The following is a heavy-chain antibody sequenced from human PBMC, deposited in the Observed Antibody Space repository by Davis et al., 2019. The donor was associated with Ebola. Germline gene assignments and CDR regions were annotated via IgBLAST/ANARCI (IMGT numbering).Heavy chain of an antibody. CDR3: AGELRGFDY. V-gene: IGHV3-74*01. CDR1: GFSFSDYW. CDR2: ITPSGGVT. D-gene: IGHD4-17*01. Sequence: GESLKISCAASGFSFSDYWMSWVRQAPGKGLVWVSGITPSGGVTTYADSVKGRFTISRDNAKTTVYLQMNSLRAEDTAVYYCAGELRGFDYWGQGTLVTVSS. J-gene: IGHJ4*02.